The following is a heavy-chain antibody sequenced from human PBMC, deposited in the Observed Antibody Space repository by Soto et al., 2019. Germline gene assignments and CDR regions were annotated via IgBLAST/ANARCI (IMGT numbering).Heavy chain of an antibody. J-gene: IGHJ5*02. Sequence: QVQLQASGPGLVKPSETLSLTCTVSGGSISSYYWSWIRQPPGKGLEWIGNIYYSGSTNSNPSLKFRVTITVDTSKNQFTLKLSSVTAADTAVYYYARAKAPHYSISWYWFDPWGQGTLVTVSS. CDR3: ARAKAPHYSISWYWFDP. V-gene: IGHV4-59*08. CDR2: IYYSGST. D-gene: IGHD6-13*01. CDR1: GGSISSYY.